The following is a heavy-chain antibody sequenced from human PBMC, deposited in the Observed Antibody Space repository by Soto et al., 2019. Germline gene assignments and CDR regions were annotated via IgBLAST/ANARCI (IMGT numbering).Heavy chain of an antibody. CDR1: GYTFTSYG. J-gene: IGHJ5*02. CDR2: ISAYNGNT. Sequence: QVQLVQSGAEVKKPGASVKVSCKASGYTFTSYGISWVRQAPGQGLEWMGWISAYNGNTNYAQKLQGRVTMTTDTPTSTADMDLRSMRSDDTAVYYCGRGTVVTPKEGWFDPWGQGTLVTVAS. CDR3: GRGTVVTPKEGWFDP. V-gene: IGHV1-18*01. D-gene: IGHD2-21*02.